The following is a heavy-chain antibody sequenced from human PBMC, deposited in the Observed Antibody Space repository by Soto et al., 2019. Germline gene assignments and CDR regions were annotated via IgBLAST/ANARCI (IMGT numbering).Heavy chain of an antibody. Sequence: ASVKVSCKVSGYTVTDLSMHWVRQTPGKGLEWMGGFDPEDGEAIYAQKFQDRLTMTVDTSTDTVHMELGSLRSEDSAVYYCASLTTETVETTDTVDYWGQGTLFTVS. CDR3: ASLTTETVETTDTVDY. CDR1: GYTVTDLS. CDR2: FDPEDGEA. V-gene: IGHV1-24*01. D-gene: IGHD4-17*01. J-gene: IGHJ4*02.